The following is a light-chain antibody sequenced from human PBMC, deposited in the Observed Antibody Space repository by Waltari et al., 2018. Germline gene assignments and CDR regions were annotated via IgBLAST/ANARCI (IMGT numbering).Light chain of an antibody. Sequence: EIVLTQSPGTLSLSLGERATPSCRASQSVGRALTWYQQKPGQAPRLLIYGASSRAPGIPDRFSGSGSGTDFSLTISRLEPDDFAVYFCQHYLRLPVTFGQGTTVEI. CDR1: QSVGRA. J-gene: IGKJ1*01. V-gene: IGKV3-20*01. CDR3: QHYLRLPVT. CDR2: GAS.